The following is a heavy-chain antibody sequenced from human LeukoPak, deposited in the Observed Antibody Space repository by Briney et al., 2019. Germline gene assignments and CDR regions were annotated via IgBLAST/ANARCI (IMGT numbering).Heavy chain of an antibody. CDR2: IYSGGST. J-gene: IGHJ4*02. D-gene: IGHD5-12*01. Sequence: GGSLRLSCAASGFTVSSNYMSRVRQAPGKGLEWVSVIYSGGSTYYADSVKGRFTISRDNSKNTLYLQMNSLRAEDTAVYYCAKDRGYSGYDYFDYWGQGTLVTVSS. CDR1: GFTVSSNY. CDR3: AKDRGYSGYDYFDY. V-gene: IGHV3-53*01.